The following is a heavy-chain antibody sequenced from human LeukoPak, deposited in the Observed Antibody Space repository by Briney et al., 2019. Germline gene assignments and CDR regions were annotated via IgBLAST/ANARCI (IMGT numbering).Heavy chain of an antibody. Sequence: PSETLSLTCTVSGGSTSSYYWSWIRQPPGKGLEWIGYIYYSGSINYNPSLKSRLTISIDTSKNQFSLKLSSVTAADTAVYYCARHSGAGTGFVYWGQGTLVTVSS. CDR2: IYYSGSI. CDR3: ARHSGAGTGFVY. J-gene: IGHJ4*02. V-gene: IGHV4-59*08. D-gene: IGHD6-19*01. CDR1: GGSTSSYY.